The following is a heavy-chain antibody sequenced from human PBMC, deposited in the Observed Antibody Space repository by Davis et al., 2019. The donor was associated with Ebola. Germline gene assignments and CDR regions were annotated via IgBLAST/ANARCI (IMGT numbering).Heavy chain of an antibody. J-gene: IGHJ6*02. CDR3: AKDKGYYYDYYGMDV. CDR2: ISGSGGTT. V-gene: IGHV3-23*01. CDR1: VITFSSYA. Sequence: GESLKISCADSVITFSSYAMTWVRQAPGKGLEWVSAISGSGGTTYYAGSVKGRFTISRDNSKNTLYLQMNSLRAEDTAVYYCAKDKGYYYDYYGMDVWGQGTTVTVSS.